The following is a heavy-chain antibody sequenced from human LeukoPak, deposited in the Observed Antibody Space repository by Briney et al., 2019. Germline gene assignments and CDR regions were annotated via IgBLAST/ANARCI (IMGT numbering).Heavy chain of an antibody. CDR2: IYYSGST. CDR3: ARDERYYYGSGSYSALDTYFDY. D-gene: IGHD3-10*01. CDR1: GGSISSSSYY. J-gene: IGHJ4*02. V-gene: IGHV4-39*07. Sequence: SETLSLTCTVSGGSISSSSYYWGWTRQPPGKGLEWIGSIYYSGSTYYNPSLKSRVTISVDTSKNQFSLKLSSVTAADTAVYYCARDERYYYGSGSYSALDTYFDYWGQGTLVTVSS.